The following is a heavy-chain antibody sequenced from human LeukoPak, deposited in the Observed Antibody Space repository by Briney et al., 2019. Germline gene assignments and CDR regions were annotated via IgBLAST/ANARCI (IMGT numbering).Heavy chain of an antibody. V-gene: IGHV3-33*01. CDR3: ARDRGSREDGMDV. D-gene: IGHD1-26*01. CDR2: IWFDGSDK. CDR1: GFTFSSYG. J-gene: IGHJ6*02. Sequence: GGSLRLSCAASGFTFSSYGMHWVRQAPGKGLEWVAVIWFDGSDKYYADSVKGRFTISRDNSKNTLYLQMNSLRAEDTAVYNCARDRGSREDGMDVWGQGTTVTVSS.